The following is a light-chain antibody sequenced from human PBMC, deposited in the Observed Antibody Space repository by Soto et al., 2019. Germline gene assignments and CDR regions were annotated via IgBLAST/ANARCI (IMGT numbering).Light chain of an antibody. CDR1: RNDVGNYNL. V-gene: IGLV2-14*02. Sequence: QSVLTQPASVSGSPGQSITVSCTGSRNDVGNYNLVSWYQQSPGKAPKLLIYEDSKRPSGVSNRFSGSKSGDTASLTISGLQAEDEADYYCSSYTSSSPYVFGTGTKVTVL. J-gene: IGLJ1*01. CDR2: EDS. CDR3: SSYTSSSPYV.